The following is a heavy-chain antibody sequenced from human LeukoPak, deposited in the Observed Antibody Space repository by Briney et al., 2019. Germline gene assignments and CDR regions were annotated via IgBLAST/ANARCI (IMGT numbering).Heavy chain of an antibody. CDR1: GFTFSSYS. V-gene: IGHV3-21*01. J-gene: IGHJ3*02. D-gene: IGHD1-14*01. CDR2: ISSSSYI. CDR3: ARDRNLAPDAFDI. Sequence: PGGSLRLSCAASGFTFSSYSMNWVRQAPGKGLEWVSSISSSSYIYYADSVKGRFTISRDNAKNSLYLQMNSLRAEDTAVYYCARDRNLAPDAFDIWGQGTMVTVSS.